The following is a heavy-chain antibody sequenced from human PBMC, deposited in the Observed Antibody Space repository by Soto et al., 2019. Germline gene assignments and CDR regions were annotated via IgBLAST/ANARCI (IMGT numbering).Heavy chain of an antibody. CDR2: IKSQGDTT. CDR1: CFTFSYFG. CDR3: VKDRSLAVPEKHYFDS. Sequence: GGSLCLSCSTSCFTFSYFGMHWVRQLPGRVLEFVSAIKSQGDTTYYADSVKGRFTISRDNSENTLYLQMSSLIPEDPVVVYFVKDRSLAVPEKHYFDSGGHGTLVTV. V-gene: IGHV3-64D*08. J-gene: IGHJ4*01. D-gene: IGHD6-19*01.